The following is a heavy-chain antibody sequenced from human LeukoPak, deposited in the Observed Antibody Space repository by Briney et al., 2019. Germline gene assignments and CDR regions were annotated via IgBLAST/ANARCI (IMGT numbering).Heavy chain of an antibody. CDR3: APTSEAYTSNWIV. V-gene: IGHV1-2*02. D-gene: IGHD3-16*01. CDR1: GYRFTDDY. CDR2: INPDSGFT. J-gene: IGHJ4*02. Sequence: ASVKVSCKASGYRFTDDYMHWVRQAPGQGLEWMGWINPDSGFTVYAQKFQGRVTMTRDTSISTAYMEVRRLRSDDTAVYYCAPTSEAYTSNWIVWGQGTLVTVSS.